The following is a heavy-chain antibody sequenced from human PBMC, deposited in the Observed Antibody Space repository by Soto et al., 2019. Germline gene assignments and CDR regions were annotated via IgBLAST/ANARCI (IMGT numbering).Heavy chain of an antibody. CDR2: INHSGST. D-gene: IGHD4-17*01. J-gene: IGHJ4*02. V-gene: IGHV4-34*01. CDR3: ARSDYGSTRFDY. Sequence: SETLSLTCAVYGGSFSGYYWTWIRQPPGKGLEWIGEINHSGSTNYNPSLESRVTISIDTSKNQFSLKLSSVTAADTAVYYCARSDYGSTRFDYWGQGPLVTVSS. CDR1: GGSFSGYY.